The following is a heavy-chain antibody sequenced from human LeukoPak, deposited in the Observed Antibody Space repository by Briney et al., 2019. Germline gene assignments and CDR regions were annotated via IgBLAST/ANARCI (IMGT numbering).Heavy chain of an antibody. CDR1: GGSFSGYY. D-gene: IGHD3-9*01. CDR2: INHSGST. V-gene: IGHV4-34*01. J-gene: IGHJ4*02. Sequence: SETLSLTCAVYGGSFSGYYWSWIRQPPGKGLEWIGEINHSGSTNYNPSLKSRVTISVDTSKNQVSLKLRSGTAADTAVYYCARILGDYNILTGLYLNYNFDYWGQGTLVTVSS. CDR3: ARILGDYNILTGLYLNYNFDY.